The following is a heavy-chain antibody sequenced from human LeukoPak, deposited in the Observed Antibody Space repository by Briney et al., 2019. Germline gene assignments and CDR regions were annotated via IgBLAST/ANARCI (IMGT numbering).Heavy chain of an antibody. CDR2: ISGSGANT. CDR1: GFTFKNYG. CDR3: AKEAYYDLWSGHYKGGLDS. Sequence: GGSLKLSCSASGFTFKNYGLSWVRQPPGKGLEWVSAISGSGANTSYADSVKGRFFFSRDNSKNTIFLQMNSLTVEDTAVYFCAKEAYYDLWSGHYKGGLDSWGPGTPVTVSS. D-gene: IGHD3-3*01. V-gene: IGHV3-23*01. J-gene: IGHJ4*02.